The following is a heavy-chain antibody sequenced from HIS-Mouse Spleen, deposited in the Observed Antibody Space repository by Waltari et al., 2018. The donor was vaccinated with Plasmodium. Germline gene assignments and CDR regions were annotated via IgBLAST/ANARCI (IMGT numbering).Heavy chain of an antibody. CDR3: ASSGSGSYYY. J-gene: IGHJ4*02. CDR2: INHRGST. V-gene: IGHV4-34*01. CDR1: GGSFSGYY. D-gene: IGHD3-10*01. Sequence: QVQLQQWGAGLLKPSGTLSLTCAVYGGSFSGYYWSGIRQPPGKGLEWIGEINHRGSTNYNPSLKSRVTISVDTSKNQFSLKLSSVTAADTAVYYCASSGSGSYYYWGQGTLVTVSS.